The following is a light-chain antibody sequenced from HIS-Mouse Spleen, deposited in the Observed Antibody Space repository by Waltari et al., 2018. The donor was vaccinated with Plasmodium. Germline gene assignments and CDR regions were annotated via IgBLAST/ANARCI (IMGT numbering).Light chain of an antibody. CDR3: NSRDSSGNHQV. CDR1: SLRSYY. J-gene: IGLJ3*02. Sequence: SSELTQDPAVSVALGQTVRITCQGDSLRSYYASWYQQKPGQAPVLVIYGKNNPPPGIPDRFSGASAGNTASLTITGAQAEDEADYYCNSRDSSGNHQVFGGGTKLTVL. V-gene: IGLV3-19*01. CDR2: GKN.